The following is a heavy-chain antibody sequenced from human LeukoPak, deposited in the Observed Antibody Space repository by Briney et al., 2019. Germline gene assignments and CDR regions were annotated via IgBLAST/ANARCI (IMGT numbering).Heavy chain of an antibody. V-gene: IGHV3-48*01. D-gene: IGHD6-13*01. CDR1: GFTFSSYS. CDR3: ASRTPIAAARAGY. CDR2: ISSSSSTI. J-gene: IGHJ4*02. Sequence: GGSLRLSCAASGFTFSSYSMNWVRQAPGKGLEWVSYISSSSSTIYYADSVKGRFTISRDNAKNSLYPQMNSLRAEDTAVYYCASRTPIAAARAGYWGQGTLVTVSS.